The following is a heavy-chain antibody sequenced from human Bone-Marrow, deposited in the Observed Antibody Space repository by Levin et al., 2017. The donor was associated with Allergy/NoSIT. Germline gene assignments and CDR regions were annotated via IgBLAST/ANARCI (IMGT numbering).Heavy chain of an antibody. Sequence: SVKVSCKASGGTFSSYAISWVRQAPGQGLEWMGGIIPIFGTANYAQKFQGRVTITADKSTSTAYMELSSLRSEDTAVYYCARDVRGKTYYDFWSGYPAFYMDVWGKGTTVTVSS. J-gene: IGHJ6*03. CDR2: IIPIFGTA. D-gene: IGHD3-3*01. CDR1: GGTFSSYA. V-gene: IGHV1-69*06. CDR3: ARDVRGKTYYDFWSGYPAFYMDV.